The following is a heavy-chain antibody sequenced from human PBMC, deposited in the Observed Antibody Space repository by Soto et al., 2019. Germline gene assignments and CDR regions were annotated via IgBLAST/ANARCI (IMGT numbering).Heavy chain of an antibody. Sequence: GGSLRLSCVYSEFTFSSYWMHCVRQVPGDGLVWGSRMNEDGSTTIYADSVKGRFTVSRDSAKNTLYLQMNSLRVEDTAVYYCVREMPVPIRGGYYYYSVLDAWGQGTTVTVSS. J-gene: IGHJ6*02. CDR1: EFTFSSYW. CDR3: VREMPVPIRGGYYYYSVLDA. V-gene: IGHV3-74*01. CDR2: MNEDGSTT. D-gene: IGHD2-2*01.